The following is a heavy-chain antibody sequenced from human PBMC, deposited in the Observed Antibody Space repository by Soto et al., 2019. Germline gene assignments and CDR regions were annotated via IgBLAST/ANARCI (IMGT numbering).Heavy chain of an antibody. CDR3: ASDLSPPGEFFYDAVDV. J-gene: IGHJ3*01. Sequence: EVQLVESGGGLVQPGESLRLSCAASGFTFSAFWLTWLRQAPGKGLEWVANIKRDGTVTHYGDSVEGRCTLSRDNAQNSLFLQLNSLRAEDTAMYYCASDLSPPGEFFYDAVDVWGQGTFVTVSS. V-gene: IGHV3-7*05. CDR1: GFTFSAFW. CDR2: IKRDGTVT. D-gene: IGHD2-21*01.